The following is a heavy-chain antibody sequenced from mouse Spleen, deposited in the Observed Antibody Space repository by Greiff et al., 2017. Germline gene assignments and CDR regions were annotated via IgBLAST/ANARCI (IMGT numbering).Heavy chain of an antibody. CDR2: IYWDDDK. J-gene: IGHJ4*01. D-gene: IGHD1-1*01. V-gene: IGHV8-12*01. Sequence: QVTLKVSGPGILQSSQTLSLTCSFSGFSLSTSGMGVSWIRQPSGKGLEWLAHIYWDDDKRYNPSLKSRLTISKDTSRNQVFLKITSVDTADTATYYCARRPIYYYGSSPFYYAMDYWGQGTSVTVSS. CDR1: GFSLSTSGMG. CDR3: ARRPIYYYGSSPFYYAMDY.